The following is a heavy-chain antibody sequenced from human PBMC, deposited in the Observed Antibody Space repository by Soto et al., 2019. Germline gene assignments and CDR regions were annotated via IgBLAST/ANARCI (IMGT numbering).Heavy chain of an antibody. CDR2: FDREGAET. CDR1: GYTLPELS. CDR3: PTGGSGRVYYSPIEH. V-gene: IGHV1-24*01. D-gene: IGHD3-22*01. J-gene: IGHJ4*02. Sequence: QVQLVQSGAEVKRPGASVKVSCKVSGYTLPELSIHWVRQAPGKGLEWMGGFDREGAETMYAQKFQGRVTRTEDTSTDTPHRGRSSLRSEDPAGYYGPTGGSGRVYYSPIEHGGQGTLVPVSS.